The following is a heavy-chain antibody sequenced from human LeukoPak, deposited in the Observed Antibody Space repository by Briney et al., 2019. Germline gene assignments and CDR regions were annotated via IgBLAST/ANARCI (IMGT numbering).Heavy chain of an antibody. D-gene: IGHD3-3*01. CDR1: GGSFSGYY. V-gene: IGHV4-34*01. CDR2: INHSGST. Sequence: SETLSLTCAVYGGSFSGYYWSWIRQPPGKGLEWIGEINHSGSTNYNPSLKSRVTISVDTSKNQFSLKPSSVTAADTAVYYCARVRVYDFWSGYYTPGYYGMDVWGQGTTVTVSS. CDR3: ARVRVYDFWSGYYTPGYYGMDV. J-gene: IGHJ6*02.